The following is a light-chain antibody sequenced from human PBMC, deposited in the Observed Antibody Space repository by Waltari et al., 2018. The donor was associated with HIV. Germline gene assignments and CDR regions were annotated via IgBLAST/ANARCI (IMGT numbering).Light chain of an antibody. CDR3: QSHDSSNHWV. Sequence: NLMLTQPRSVSASPGKTVTISCTRSSGSLASDYVQWYQQRPASAPTTVSYMDTQRPAVVPARFSGSIDSSSNSASLTISGLKTEDEADYYCQSHDSSNHWVFGGGTKLTVL. J-gene: IGLJ3*02. CDR2: MDT. V-gene: IGLV6-57*03. CDR1: SGSLASDY.